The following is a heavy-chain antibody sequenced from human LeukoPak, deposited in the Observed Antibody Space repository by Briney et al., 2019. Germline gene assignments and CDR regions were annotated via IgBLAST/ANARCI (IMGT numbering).Heavy chain of an antibody. J-gene: IGHJ4*02. V-gene: IGHV4-61*08. CDR2: IYFNGDT. CDR1: GGSISSGGYS. CDR3: ARESDILTAYNRGYFDY. D-gene: IGHD3-9*01. Sequence: PSETLSLTCAVSGGSISSGGYSWSWIRQPPGKGLEWLGNIYFNGDTNYNPSLESRVTLSLDTSKNQFSLRLRSVTAADTAVYYCARESDILTAYNRGYFDYWGQGALVTVSS.